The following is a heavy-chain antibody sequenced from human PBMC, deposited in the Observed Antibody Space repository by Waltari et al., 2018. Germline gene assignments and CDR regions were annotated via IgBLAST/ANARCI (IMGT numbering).Heavy chain of an antibody. J-gene: IGHJ4*02. CDR1: GYTFTSYD. CDR3: ARGSDGFDY. V-gene: IGHV1-8*03. Sequence: QVQLVQSGAEVKKPGASVKVSCKASGYTFTSYDINWVRQATGQGHEWMGWNNPKGGNPGYARKFQGTVTITRNTAISTAYMGLSSLRSEDTAVYYCARGSDGFDYWVQGSLVTVSS. CDR2: NNPKGGNP.